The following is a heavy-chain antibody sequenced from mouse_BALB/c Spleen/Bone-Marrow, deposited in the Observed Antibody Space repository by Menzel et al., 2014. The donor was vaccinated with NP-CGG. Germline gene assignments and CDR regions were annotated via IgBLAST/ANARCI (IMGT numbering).Heavy chain of an antibody. D-gene: IGHD2-1*01. V-gene: IGHV5-6-4*01. Sequence: EVMLVESGGGLVKPGGSLKLSCAASGFTFSSYTMSWVRQTPEKRLEWVATISSGGLYTYYPDSVKGRFTISRNNAKNTLYLQMSSLKSEDTAMYYCTRDYGNYVWFAYWGQGTLVTVSA. CDR1: GFTFSSYT. CDR3: TRDYGNYVWFAY. CDR2: ISSGGLYT. J-gene: IGHJ3*01.